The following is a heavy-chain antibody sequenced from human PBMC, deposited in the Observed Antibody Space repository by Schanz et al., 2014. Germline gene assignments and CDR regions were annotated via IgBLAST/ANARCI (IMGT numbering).Heavy chain of an antibody. CDR3: AIIGVMVAVAGKRADY. CDR1: GFTFSDYY. J-gene: IGHJ4*02. Sequence: EQLVESGGGLVKPGGSLRLSCAASGFTFSDYYMSWIRQAPGKGLEWVSDISSGSSYANYADSVKGRFTISRDNAKNSLVLQMNRLRAEDTALYYCAIIGVMVAVAGKRADYWGQGTLVTVSS. V-gene: IGHV3-11*06. D-gene: IGHD6-19*01. CDR2: ISSGSSYA.